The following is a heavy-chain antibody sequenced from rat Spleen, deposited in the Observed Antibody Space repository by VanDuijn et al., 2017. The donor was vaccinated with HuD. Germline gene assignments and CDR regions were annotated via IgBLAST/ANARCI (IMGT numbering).Heavy chain of an antibody. CDR1: GFTFSDYN. CDR3: ARHRIYYSSYVYAFDY. V-gene: IGHV5-7*01. J-gene: IGHJ2*01. CDR2: ISTRGGST. D-gene: IGHD1-2*01. Sequence: EVQLVESGGGLVQPGRSLKLSCAASGFTFSDYNMAWVRQAPKKGLEWVATISTRGGSTYYRDSVKGRFIISRDNAKNNLYLQMDSLMSEDTATYYCARHRIYYSSYVYAFDYWGQGVMVTVSS.